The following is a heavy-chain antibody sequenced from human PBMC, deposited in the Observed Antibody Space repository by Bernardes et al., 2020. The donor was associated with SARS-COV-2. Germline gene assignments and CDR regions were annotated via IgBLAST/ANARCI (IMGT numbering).Heavy chain of an antibody. Sequence: SETLSLTCTVSGGSISSYYWSWIRQPPGKGLEWIGYIYYSGSTNYNPSLKSRVTISVDTSKNQFSLKLSSVTAADTAVYYCARIVGGYYYYYGMDVWGQGTTVTVSS. CDR2: IYYSGST. CDR1: GGSISSYY. J-gene: IGHJ6*02. CDR3: ARIVGGYYYYYGMDV. V-gene: IGHV4-59*01. D-gene: IGHD1-26*01.